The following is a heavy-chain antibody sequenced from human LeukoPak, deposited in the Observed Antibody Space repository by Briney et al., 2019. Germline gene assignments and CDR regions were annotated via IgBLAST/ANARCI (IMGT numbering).Heavy chain of an antibody. J-gene: IGHJ6*03. V-gene: IGHV4-39*01. Sequence: PSETLSPTCTVSGGSISSSSYYWGWIRQPPGKGLEWIVSIYYSWSTYYNPSLKSRVTISVATSKNQFSLKLSSVTAADTAVYYCARHVRFLEWLSPGHYYYYMDVWGKGTTVTVSS. CDR3: ARHVRFLEWLSPGHYYYYMDV. CDR2: IYYSWST. CDR1: GGSISSSSYY. D-gene: IGHD3-3*01.